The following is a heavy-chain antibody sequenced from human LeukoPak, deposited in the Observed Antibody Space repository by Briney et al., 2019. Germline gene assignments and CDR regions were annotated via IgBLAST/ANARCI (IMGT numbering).Heavy chain of an antibody. CDR2: IYHSGST. CDR3: ARESRRYYYDSSGYYYNDY. V-gene: IGHV4-38-2*02. CDR1: GYSISSGYY. Sequence: SETLSLTCAVSGYSISSGYYWGWIRQPPGKGLEWIGSIYHSGSTYYNPSLKSRVTISVDTSKNQFSLKLSSVTAADTAVYYCARESRRYYYDSSGYYYNDYWGQGTLVTVSP. J-gene: IGHJ4*02. D-gene: IGHD3-22*01.